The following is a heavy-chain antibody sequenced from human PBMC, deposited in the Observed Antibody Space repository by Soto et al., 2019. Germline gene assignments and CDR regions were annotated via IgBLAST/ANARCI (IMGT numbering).Heavy chain of an antibody. CDR3: ASNRGDPYGSGGFDAFDI. D-gene: IGHD3-10*01. Sequence: GASVKVSCKASGYTFTSYGISWVRQAPGQGLEWMGWISAYNGNTNYAQKLQGRVTMTTDTSTSTAYMELRSLRSDDTAVYYCASNRGDPYGSGGFDAFDIWGQGTMVTVSS. J-gene: IGHJ3*02. V-gene: IGHV1-18*01. CDR1: GYTFTSYG. CDR2: ISAYNGNT.